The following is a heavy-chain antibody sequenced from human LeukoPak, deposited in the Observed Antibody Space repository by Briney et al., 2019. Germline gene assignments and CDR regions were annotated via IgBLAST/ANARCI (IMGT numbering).Heavy chain of an antibody. V-gene: IGHV3-23*01. CDR1: GFTFSSYA. J-gene: IGHJ4*02. CDR2: ISGSGGST. D-gene: IGHD5-12*01. Sequence: GGSLRLSCAASGFTFSSYAMSWVRQAPGKGLEWVSAISGSGGSTYYADSVKGRFTISRDNSKNTLYLQMNSLRAEDTAVYYCAKDPWYSGHEKYVDDYWGQGTLVTVSS. CDR3: AKDPWYSGHEKYVDDY.